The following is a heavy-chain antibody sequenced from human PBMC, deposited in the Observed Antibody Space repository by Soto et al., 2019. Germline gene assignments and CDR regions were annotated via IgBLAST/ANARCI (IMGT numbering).Heavy chain of an antibody. Sequence: EVQLLESGGGLEQPGGSLRLSCVGSDKPFPNYAWTWAGKPPGKGLEWVSGISGSGGSTYYADSVRGRFTISRDDSKNTLYLQMNSLRAEDTAVYYCAKVSRGIGVVPAALNWGQGTLVTVSS. J-gene: IGHJ4*02. V-gene: IGHV3-23*01. CDR3: AKVSRGIGVVPAALN. CDR2: ISGSGGST. D-gene: IGHD2-2*01. CDR1: DKPFPNYA.